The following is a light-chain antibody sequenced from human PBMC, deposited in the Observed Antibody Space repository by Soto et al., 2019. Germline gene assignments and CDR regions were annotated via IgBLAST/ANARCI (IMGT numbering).Light chain of an antibody. CDR2: ETS. CDR3: QQSYNAPYT. CDR1: QDILKY. V-gene: IGKV1-39*01. J-gene: IGKJ2*01. Sequence: IQMTQSPASLSASIGDQVTITCRASQDILKYVNWYQQKSGKAPKILIFETSSLERRVPTRFKGSGYGTSFSLTIDSLQPDDFATYFCQQSYNAPYTFGQGT.